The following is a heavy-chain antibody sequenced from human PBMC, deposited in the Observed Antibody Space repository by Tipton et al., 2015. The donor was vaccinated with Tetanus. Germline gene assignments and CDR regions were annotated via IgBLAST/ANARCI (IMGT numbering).Heavy chain of an antibody. CDR1: GGSISPNY. V-gene: IGHV4-59*01. CDR3: ARSKVLWFGESLSGFDS. Sequence: TLSLTCTVSGGSISPNYWSWIRQPPGKGLEWIGQMSYSGGANYNPSLKSRVTISVDTSKSQFSLRLTSVTAADTAVYYCARSKVLWFGESLSGFDSWGQGTLVTVSA. CDR2: MSYSGGA. D-gene: IGHD3-10*01. J-gene: IGHJ4*02.